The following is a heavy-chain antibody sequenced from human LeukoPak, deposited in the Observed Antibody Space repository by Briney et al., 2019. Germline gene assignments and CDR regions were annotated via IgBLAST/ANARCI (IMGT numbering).Heavy chain of an antibody. Sequence: SGPTLVNPTQTLTLTCTFWGFSLNTRGVGVGWIRQPLGKALEWLALIYWDDDKSYNPSLKSRLTITKDTSKNQVVLTMTNMDPVDTATYYCEHRNLAAADNWFDPWGQGTLVTVSS. J-gene: IGHJ5*02. CDR3: EHRNLAAADNWFDP. CDR2: IYWDDDK. V-gene: IGHV2-5*02. D-gene: IGHD6-13*01. CDR1: GFSLNTRGVG.